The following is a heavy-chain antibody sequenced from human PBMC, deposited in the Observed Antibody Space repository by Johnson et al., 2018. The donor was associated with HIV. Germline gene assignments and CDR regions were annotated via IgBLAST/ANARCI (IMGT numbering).Heavy chain of an antibody. V-gene: IGHV3-30*02. CDR1: GFTLRSYG. Sequence: QVQLVESGGGVVQPGRSLGLSCAASGFTLRSYGMHWVRQAPGKGLEWVTFIRYDGSNKYYADSVKGRFTISRDNSKKTMYLQMNSLRAEDTAVYYCAREDSSGYFDGFDVWGQGTMVTVSS. CDR3: AREDSSGYFDGFDV. D-gene: IGHD3-22*01. CDR2: IRYDGSNK. J-gene: IGHJ3*01.